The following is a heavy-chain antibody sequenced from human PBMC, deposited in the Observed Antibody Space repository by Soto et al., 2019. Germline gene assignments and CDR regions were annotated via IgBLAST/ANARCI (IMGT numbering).Heavy chain of an antibody. CDR3: ARGREYGLGSFWSYYDAMDV. J-gene: IGHJ6*02. V-gene: IGHV3-74*01. CDR1: GFTFSSFW. Sequence: GGSLRLSCAASGFTFSSFWIHWVRQDPGEGLVWLSGISDDANITRYADSVKGRFTISRDNAKNTLYLQMNSLRVEDTAVYYSARGREYGLGSFWSYYDAMDVCGRGNTVTVSS. D-gene: IGHD3-10*01. CDR2: ISDDANIT.